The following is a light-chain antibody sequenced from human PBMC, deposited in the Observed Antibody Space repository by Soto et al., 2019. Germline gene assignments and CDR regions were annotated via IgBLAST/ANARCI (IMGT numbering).Light chain of an antibody. CDR2: ATS. J-gene: IGKJ4*01. V-gene: IGKV1-6*01. CDR1: QGIRND. Sequence: AIQMTQSPSSLSASVGDRVTLPCRASQGIRNDLGWYQQKPGKAPNLLIYATSSLQGGVPSRFSGSGSGTDFTLTISRLQPEDFATYYCLQDNSYPLTFGGGTKVDIK. CDR3: LQDNSYPLT.